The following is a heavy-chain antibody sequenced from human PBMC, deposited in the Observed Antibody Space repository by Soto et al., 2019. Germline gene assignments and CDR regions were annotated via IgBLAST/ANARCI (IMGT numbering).Heavy chain of an antibody. J-gene: IGHJ4*01. CDR3: VREIGASAPADESDI. Sequence: PGGSLRLSCAASGFSFSSYWMTWVRQAPGKGLEWVASIKHVGTEKFYVDSVKGRFTISRDNTKSSLYLQMSKLRVEDTAVYYCVREIGASAPADESDIWGHGTLVTVSS. V-gene: IGHV3-7*03. CDR2: IKHVGTEK. D-gene: IGHD1-26*01. CDR1: GFSFSSYW.